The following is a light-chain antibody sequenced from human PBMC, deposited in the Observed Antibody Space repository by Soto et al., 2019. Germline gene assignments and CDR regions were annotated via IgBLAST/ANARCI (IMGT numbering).Light chain of an antibody. CDR2: GAS. CDR1: QRVSSN. CDR3: QQYNNWPPLT. V-gene: IGKV3-15*01. J-gene: IGKJ4*01. Sequence: EIVMTQSPATLSVSPGERATLSCRASQRVSSNLAWYQQKPGQAPRLLIYGASTRATGIPARFSGSGSGTEFTLTINSLQSEDVAVYYCQQYNNWPPLTFGGGTKVEIK.